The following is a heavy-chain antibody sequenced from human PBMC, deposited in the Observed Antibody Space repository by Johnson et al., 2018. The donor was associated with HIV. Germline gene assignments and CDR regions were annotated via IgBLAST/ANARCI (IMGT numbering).Heavy chain of an antibody. J-gene: IGHJ3*02. CDR1: GFTFSSYG. V-gene: IGHV3-33*06. CDR3: AKDLFTEREDDVFDI. Sequence: QVQLVESGGGVVQPGGSLRLSCAAFGFTFSSYGMHWVRQAPGKGLEWVAVIWYDGSNKYYADSVKGRLTISRDNSKNTLYLQMNSLRAEDTAVYYCAKDLFTEREDDVFDIWGQGTMVTVSS. CDR2: IWYDGSNK. D-gene: IGHD1-26*01.